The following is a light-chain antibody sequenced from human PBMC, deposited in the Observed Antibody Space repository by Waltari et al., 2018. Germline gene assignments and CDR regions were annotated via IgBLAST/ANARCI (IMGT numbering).Light chain of an antibody. J-gene: IGKJ4*01. CDR1: QGISNY. V-gene: IGKV1D-8*01. CDR2: AAS. Sequence: VFWLTQLPSLLSASTGDRVTISCRMSQGISNYLAWYQQKPGKAPELLIYAASTLKSGVPSRFSGSGSGTDFTLTISCLRSEDFATYYCQQYYSFPFGGGTTVEIK. CDR3: QQYYSFP.